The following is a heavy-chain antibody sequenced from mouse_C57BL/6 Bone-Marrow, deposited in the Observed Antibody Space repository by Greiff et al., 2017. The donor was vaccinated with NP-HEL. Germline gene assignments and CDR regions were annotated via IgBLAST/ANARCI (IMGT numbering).Heavy chain of an antibody. Sequence: QVQLKESGPELVKPGASVKLSCKASGYTFTSYGINWVKQRPGQGLEWIGWIYPRDGSTKYNEKFKGKATLTVVTSSSTAYMELHSLTSEDSAVYFCARRVFSYFGYWGQGTTLTVSS. CDR3: ARRVFSYFGY. V-gene: IGHV1-85*01. CDR1: GYTFTSYG. D-gene: IGHD2-10*02. CDR2: IYPRDGST. J-gene: IGHJ2*01.